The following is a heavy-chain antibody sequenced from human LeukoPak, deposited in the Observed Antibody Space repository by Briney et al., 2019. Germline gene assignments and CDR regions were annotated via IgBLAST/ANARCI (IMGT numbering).Heavy chain of an antibody. CDR2: ISGGGGDK. V-gene: IGHV3-23*01. J-gene: IGHJ4*02. CDR3: AKDGVHSGSYYEDY. D-gene: IGHD3-10*01. Sequence: GGSLRLSCSASGFTFTTYAMTWVRQAPGKGLEWVSSISGGGGDKSYADSVKGRFIISRDNSKNTMYLQMNSLRAEDTAVYYCAKDGVHSGSYYEDYWGQGTLVTVSS. CDR1: GFTFTTYA.